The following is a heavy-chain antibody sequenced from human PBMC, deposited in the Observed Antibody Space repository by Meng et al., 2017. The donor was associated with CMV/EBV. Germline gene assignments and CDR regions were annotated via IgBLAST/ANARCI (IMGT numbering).Heavy chain of an antibody. J-gene: IGHJ5*02. CDR2: INHSGST. Sequence: SETLSLTCAVYGGSYSGYYWSWIRQLPGKGLEWIGEINHSGSTNYNPSLKSRVTISVDTSKNQFSLKLSSVTAADTAVYYCARGPLVHPLYNWFDPWGQGTLVTVSS. D-gene: IGHD2-8*02. CDR1: GGSYSGYY. CDR3: ARGPLVHPLYNWFDP. V-gene: IGHV4-34*01.